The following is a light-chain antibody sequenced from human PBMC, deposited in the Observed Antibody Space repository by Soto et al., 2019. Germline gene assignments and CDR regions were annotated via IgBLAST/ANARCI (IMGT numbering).Light chain of an antibody. CDR3: LQDYGYPWT. V-gene: IGKV1-6*01. Sequence: AIQMTQSPPSLSASLGDRVTITCRASQDVRNYVGWYQQTPGKAPKLLIYGASSLQSGVSSRFSGSGSGTHFTLTISSLQPEDFATYFCLQDYGYPWTFGQGTKVEVK. CDR1: QDVRNY. J-gene: IGKJ1*01. CDR2: GAS.